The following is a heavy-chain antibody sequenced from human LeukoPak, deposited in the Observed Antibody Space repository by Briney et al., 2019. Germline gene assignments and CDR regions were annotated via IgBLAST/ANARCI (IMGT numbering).Heavy chain of an antibody. V-gene: IGHV3-74*01. CDR1: GFTFTSYS. Sequence: PGGSLRLSCAASGFTFTSYSMNWVRQAPGKGLVWVSRINSDGSSTSYADSVKGRFTISRDNAKNTLYLQMNSLRAEDTAVYYCARETGSGYGMDVWGQGTRSPSP. D-gene: IGHD3-10*01. J-gene: IGHJ6*02. CDR2: INSDGSST. CDR3: ARETGSGYGMDV.